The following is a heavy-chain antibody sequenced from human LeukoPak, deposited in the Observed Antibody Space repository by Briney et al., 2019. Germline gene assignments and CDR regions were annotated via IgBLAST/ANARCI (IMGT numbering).Heavy chain of an antibody. Sequence: ASVKVSCKASGYTFTSYYMHWVRQAPGQGLEWMGIINPSGGSTSYAQKFQGRVTMTRDTSTSTVYMELSSLRSEDTAVYYCTRDWGSSGYYSKFDPWGQGTLVTVSS. J-gene: IGHJ5*02. CDR2: INPSGGST. CDR3: TRDWGSSGYYSKFDP. CDR1: GYTFTSYY. V-gene: IGHV1-46*01. D-gene: IGHD3-22*01.